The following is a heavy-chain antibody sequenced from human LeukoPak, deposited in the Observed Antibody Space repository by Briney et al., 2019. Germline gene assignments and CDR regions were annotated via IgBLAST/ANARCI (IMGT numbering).Heavy chain of an antibody. CDR1: GFTFSSYE. V-gene: IGHV3-48*03. J-gene: IGHJ4*02. CDR3: ARVSYYGSGDYSRGSSRYFDY. CDR2: ISSSGSTI. Sequence: GGSLRLSCAASGFTFSSYEMNWVRQAPGKGLEWVSYISSSGSTIYYADSVKGRFTISRDNAKNSLYLQMNSLRAEDTAIYYCARVSYYGSGDYSRGSSRYFDYWGQGILVTVSS. D-gene: IGHD3-10*01.